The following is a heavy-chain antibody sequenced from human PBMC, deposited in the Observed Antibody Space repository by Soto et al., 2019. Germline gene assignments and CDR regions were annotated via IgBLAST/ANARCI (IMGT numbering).Heavy chain of an antibody. CDR3: ARGLPGYYGADV. Sequence: GGSLRLSCAASGFTFSSYAMSWVRQAPGKGLVWVSAISGSASSTNYADLVKGRFIISRDSAENTLYLQMNSLRAEDTAVYYCARGLPGYYGADVWGQGTTVTVSS. D-gene: IGHD5-18*01. J-gene: IGHJ6*02. V-gene: IGHV3-23*01. CDR1: GFTFSSYA. CDR2: ISGSASST.